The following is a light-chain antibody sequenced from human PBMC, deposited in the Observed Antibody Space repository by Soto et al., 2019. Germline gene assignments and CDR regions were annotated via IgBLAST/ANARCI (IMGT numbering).Light chain of an antibody. CDR1: QDIGTR. Sequence: DIQVTHSQSSVSACVGERVTIICWASQDIGTRVAWYQQIPDTAPKLLIYASSTLLSGVASRFSGSGSGTDFSLTVRSLQPEDLAKYFCQQANTFPWTCGQGTK. CDR3: QQANTFPWT. V-gene: IGKV1-12*01. CDR2: ASS. J-gene: IGKJ1*01.